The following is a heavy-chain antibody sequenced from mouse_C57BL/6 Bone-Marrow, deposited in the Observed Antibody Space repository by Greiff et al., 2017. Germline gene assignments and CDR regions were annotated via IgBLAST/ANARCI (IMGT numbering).Heavy chain of an antibody. J-gene: IGHJ1*03. CDR2: INPNYGTT. CDR3: ARDTPLLTTVVAKEDFDV. Sequence: EVQLQESGPELVKPGASVKISCKASGYSFTDYNMNWVKQSNGKSLEWIGVINPNYGTTSYNQKFKGKATLTVDQSSSTAYMQLNILTSEVSAVYYCARDTPLLTTVVAKEDFDVWGTGTPVTVSS. V-gene: IGHV1-39*01. D-gene: IGHD1-1*01. CDR1: GYSFTDYN.